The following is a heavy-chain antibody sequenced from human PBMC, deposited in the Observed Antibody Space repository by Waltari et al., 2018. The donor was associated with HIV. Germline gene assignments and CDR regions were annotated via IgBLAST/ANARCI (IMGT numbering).Heavy chain of an antibody. Sequence: DVQLAESGGVVVQPGGSLRLSCPASGFNLDAYAKHWVRQAPGKGLEWVSLISWNGVSSDYAGSVKGRFTIARDNSKKSLYLEMTSLRLEDTALYYCAKDLNRLTVAGAAVDYWGQGTLVNVSS. CDR2: ISWNGVSS. CDR1: GFNLDAYA. V-gene: IGHV3-43D*03. J-gene: IGHJ4*02. D-gene: IGHD4-17*01. CDR3: AKDLNRLTVAGAAVDY.